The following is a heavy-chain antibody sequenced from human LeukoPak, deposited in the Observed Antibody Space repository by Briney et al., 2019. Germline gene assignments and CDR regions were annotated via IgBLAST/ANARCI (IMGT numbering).Heavy chain of an antibody. D-gene: IGHD6-19*01. CDR2: ISGSGGST. Sequence: GGSLRLSCAASGFTFSSYAMSWVRQAPGKGLEWVSAISGSGGSTYYADSVKGRFTISRDNSKNTLYLQMNSLRAEDTAVYYCAKDTAIGSGWYGDYFDYWGQGTLVTVSS. J-gene: IGHJ4*02. CDR3: AKDTAIGSGWYGDYFDY. CDR1: GFTFSSYA. V-gene: IGHV3-23*01.